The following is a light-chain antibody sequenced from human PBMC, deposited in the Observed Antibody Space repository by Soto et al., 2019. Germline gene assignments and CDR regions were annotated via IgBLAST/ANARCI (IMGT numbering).Light chain of an antibody. V-gene: IGKV1-5*03. CDR1: QSISSW. CDR3: QQYSSYFFT. Sequence: DIQMTQSPSTLSASVGDRVNITCRASQSISSWLAWYQQKPGKAPKLLIYRASDLQTGVPSRFSGRGSGTEFTLTISSLQNDDIATYCCQQYSSYFFTFGPGTKVDVK. J-gene: IGKJ3*01. CDR2: RAS.